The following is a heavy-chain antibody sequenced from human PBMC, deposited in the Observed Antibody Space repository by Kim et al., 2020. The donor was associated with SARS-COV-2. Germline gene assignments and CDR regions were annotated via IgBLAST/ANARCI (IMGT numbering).Heavy chain of an antibody. CDR1: GYTFNRYG. J-gene: IGHJ4*02. CDR2: ISAYNGNT. CDR3: ARDDYDSSGQVDY. Sequence: ASVKVSCKASGYTFNRYGITWIRQAPGQGLEWMGWISAYNGNTNYAQKLQGRVTMTTDTYTRTAYMELRSLRSDDTAVYYCARDDYDSSGQVDYWGQGTLVTVSS. V-gene: IGHV1-18*01. D-gene: IGHD3-22*01.